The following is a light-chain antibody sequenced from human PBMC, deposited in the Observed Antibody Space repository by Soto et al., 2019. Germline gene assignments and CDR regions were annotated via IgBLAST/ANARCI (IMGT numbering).Light chain of an antibody. Sequence: QSVLTQPPSVSGAPGQRVTISCTGSSSNIGAGYEVHWYQQLPGTAPKLLIYGDRYRPSGVPDRFSGSKSGTSASLAITGLLAEDEADYHCRSYDSSLSAMVFGGGTQLTVL. J-gene: IGLJ3*02. CDR1: SSNIGAGYE. CDR3: RSYDSSLSAMV. CDR2: GDR. V-gene: IGLV1-40*01.